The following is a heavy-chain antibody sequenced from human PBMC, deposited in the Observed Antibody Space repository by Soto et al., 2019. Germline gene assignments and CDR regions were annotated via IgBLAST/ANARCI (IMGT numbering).Heavy chain of an antibody. J-gene: IGHJ6*02. CDR3: ARNSGSLPLYGMDV. V-gene: IGHV3-23*01. CDR2: ISGSGGSA. CDR1: GFTFNSYA. Sequence: HPGGSLRLSCVGSGFTFNSYAMSWVRQAPRKGLEWLSGISGSGGSAYYADSVRGRFTISRDNSKNTVYLQMSSLSADDMATYYCARNSGSLPLYGMDVWGQGATVTVSS. D-gene: IGHD6-25*01.